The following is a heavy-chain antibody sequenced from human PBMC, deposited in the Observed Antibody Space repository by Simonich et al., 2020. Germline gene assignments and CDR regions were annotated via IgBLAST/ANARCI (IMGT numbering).Heavy chain of an antibody. CDR1: GFTFSSYS. CDR2: ISSSSSYI. D-gene: IGHD6-6*01. CDR3: ARGHSSSFDY. V-gene: IGHV3-21*01. Sequence: EVQLVESGGGLVKPGGSLRLSCAASGFTFSSYSMNWVRQAPGKGLEWGSAISSSSSYIYYADSVKGRFTISRDNAKNSLYLQMNSLRAEDTAVYYCARGHSSSFDYWGQGTLVTVSS. J-gene: IGHJ4*02.